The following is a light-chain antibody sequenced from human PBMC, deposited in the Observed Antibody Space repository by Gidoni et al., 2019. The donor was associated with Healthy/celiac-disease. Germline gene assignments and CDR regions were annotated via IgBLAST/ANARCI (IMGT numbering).Light chain of an antibody. V-gene: IGLV1-40*01. Sequence: QSVLTQPPSVSGDPGQRVTISCTGRSSNIGAGYDVHWYQQLPGTAPKLLIYGNSNRPSGVPDRFSGSKSGTSASLAITGLQAEDEADYYCQSYDSSLSGVVFGGGTKLTVL. CDR3: QSYDSSLSGVV. J-gene: IGLJ2*01. CDR2: GNS. CDR1: SSNIGAGYD.